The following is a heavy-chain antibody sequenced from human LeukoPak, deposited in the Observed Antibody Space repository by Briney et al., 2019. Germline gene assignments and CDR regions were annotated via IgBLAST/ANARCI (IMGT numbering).Heavy chain of an antibody. D-gene: IGHD4-17*01. Sequence: SQTLSLTCTVAGGSISEYYWSWIRQPPGKGLEWIGYISYSGTPYYNPSLNSRVTISLDTSKNQFSLILNSVTAADTAMYYCARDRYGDFEDYWGQGTLVTVSS. J-gene: IGHJ4*02. V-gene: IGHV4-30-4*08. CDR1: GGSISEYY. CDR2: ISYSGTP. CDR3: ARDRYGDFEDY.